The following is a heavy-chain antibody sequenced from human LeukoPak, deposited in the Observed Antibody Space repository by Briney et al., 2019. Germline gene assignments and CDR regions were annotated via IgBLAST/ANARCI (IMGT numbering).Heavy chain of an antibody. Sequence: GSSVKVSCKASGGTFSSYAISWVRQAPGQGLEWMGGIIPIFGTTNYAQKFQGRVTITADESTSTAYMELSSLRSEDTAVYYCARGGIAAAGSFDYWGQGTLVTASS. CDR3: ARGGIAAAGSFDY. CDR2: IIPIFGTT. CDR1: GGTFSSYA. D-gene: IGHD6-13*01. J-gene: IGHJ4*02. V-gene: IGHV1-69*01.